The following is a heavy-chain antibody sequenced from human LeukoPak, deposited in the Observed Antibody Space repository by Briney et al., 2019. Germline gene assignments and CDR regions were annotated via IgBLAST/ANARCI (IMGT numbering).Heavy chain of an antibody. CDR3: AGSIAARLDY. D-gene: IGHD6-6*01. CDR2: IYYSGST. V-gene: IGHV4-59*01. J-gene: IGHJ4*02. Sequence: SETLSLTCTVSGGSISSYYWSWIRQPPGKGLEWIGYIYYSGSTNYNPSLKSRVTISVDTSKNQFSLKLSSVTAADTAVYYCAGSIAARLDYWGQGTLVTVSS. CDR1: GGSISSYY.